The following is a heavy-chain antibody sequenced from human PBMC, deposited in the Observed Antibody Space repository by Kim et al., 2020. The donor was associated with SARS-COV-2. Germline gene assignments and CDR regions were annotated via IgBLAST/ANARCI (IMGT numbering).Heavy chain of an antibody. V-gene: IGHV4-31*02. CDR1: GGSINSGSYY. D-gene: IGHD2-21*01. CDR3: ASGALCSRAVTAD. CDR2: IYYSGTT. J-gene: IGHJ1*01. Sequence: SETLSLTCTVSGGSINSGSYYWTWIRQNPGKGLEWIGNIYYSGTTYYNPSLKSRISISIDPSKSQSSLKVTSMMAADAAADYCASGALCSRAVTADRG.